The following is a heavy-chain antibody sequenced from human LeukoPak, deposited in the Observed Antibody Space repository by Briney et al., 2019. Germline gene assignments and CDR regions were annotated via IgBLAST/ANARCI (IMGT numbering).Heavy chain of an antibody. D-gene: IGHD1-1*01. CDR2: IYYSGTTT. CDR1: GGSLNNYY. V-gene: IGHV4-59*01. CDR3: ARVDDWNALEY. J-gene: IGHJ4*02. Sequence: SETLSLTCTVSGGSLNNYYWSWIRQPPGKALEWIGYIYYSGTTTNYNPSLKSRVTTSVDTSKNQFSLKLNSVTAADTALYYCARVDDWNALEYWGQGTLVTVSS.